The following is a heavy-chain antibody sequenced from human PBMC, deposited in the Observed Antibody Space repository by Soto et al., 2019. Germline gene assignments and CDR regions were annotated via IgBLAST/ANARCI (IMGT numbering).Heavy chain of an antibody. Sequence: EVQLVESGGGLGQPGGSLRLSCAASGFTFSTYWMHWVRQAPGKGLVWVSRINSDGSRTNYADSVKGRFTTFRDNAKNXXXXXXXXXXXXXXXXXYCATVATGSYDWFDPWGQGTLVTVSS. CDR1: GFTFSTYW. CDR2: INSDGSRT. V-gene: IGHV3-74*01. D-gene: IGHD1-26*01. J-gene: IGHJ5*02. CDR3: ATVATGSYDWFDP.